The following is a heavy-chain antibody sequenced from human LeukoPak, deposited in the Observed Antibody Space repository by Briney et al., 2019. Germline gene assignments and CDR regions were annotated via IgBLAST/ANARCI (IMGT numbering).Heavy chain of an antibody. CDR1: GGTFSSYA. D-gene: IGHD3-10*01. J-gene: IGHJ4*02. Sequence: SVKVSCKASGGTFSSYAISWVRQAPGQGLEWMGGIIPIFGTANYAQKFQGRVTITADESTSTAYMELSSLRSEDTAVYYCARDPLLGFGEFSLWGQGTLVTVSS. CDR2: IIPIFGTA. CDR3: ARDPLLGFGEFSL. V-gene: IGHV1-69*13.